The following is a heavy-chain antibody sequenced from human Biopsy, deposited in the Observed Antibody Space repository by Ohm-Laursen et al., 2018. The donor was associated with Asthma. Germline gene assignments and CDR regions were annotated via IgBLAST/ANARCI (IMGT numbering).Heavy chain of an antibody. J-gene: IGHJ4*02. Sequence: SLRLSCTASGFTFSSYAMHWVRQAPGKGLEWVAVISYDGSNKYYADSVKGRFTISRDNSKNTLYLQMNSLRAEDTAVYYCSRDLHPTNHLGELSEGFDYWGQGTLVTVSS. V-gene: IGHV3-30-3*01. CDR1: GFTFSSYA. CDR3: SRDLHPTNHLGELSEGFDY. D-gene: IGHD3-16*02. CDR2: ISYDGSNK.